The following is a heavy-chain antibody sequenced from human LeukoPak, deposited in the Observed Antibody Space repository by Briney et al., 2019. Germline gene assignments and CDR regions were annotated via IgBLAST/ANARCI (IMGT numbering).Heavy chain of an antibody. J-gene: IGHJ4*02. CDR3: ARVSGYSGYDTLDY. V-gene: IGHV3-66*01. D-gene: IGHD5-12*01. Sequence: GGSLRLPCAASKFTFVNYAMSWVRQAPGKGLEWVSVISTGGTTYYANSVQGRFTISRDYSKNTLYLEMNNLRAEDTAVYYCARVSGYSGYDTLDYWGQGILVTVS. CDR1: KFTFVNYA. CDR2: ISTGGTT.